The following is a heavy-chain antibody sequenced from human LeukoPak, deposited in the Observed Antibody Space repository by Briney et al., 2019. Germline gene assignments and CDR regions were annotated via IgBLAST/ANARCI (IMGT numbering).Heavy chain of an antibody. Sequence: GGSLRLSCAASRFTFSRYSMNWVRQAPGKGLEWVSYISSSSSTMYYADSVKGRFTISRDSAKNSLYLQMNSLKVEDTAVYYCARDPYSGYDLQSFDYWGQGTLVTVSS. CDR2: ISSSSSTM. J-gene: IGHJ4*02. CDR1: RFTFSRYS. V-gene: IGHV3-48*01. CDR3: ARDPYSGYDLQSFDY. D-gene: IGHD5-12*01.